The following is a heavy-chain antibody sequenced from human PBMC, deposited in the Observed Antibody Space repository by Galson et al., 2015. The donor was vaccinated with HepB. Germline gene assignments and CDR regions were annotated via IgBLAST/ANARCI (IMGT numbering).Heavy chain of an antibody. J-gene: IGHJ4*02. D-gene: IGHD3-22*01. Sequence: SEKVSCKASGGTFSSYAISWVRQAPGQGLEWMGRIIPILGIANYAQKFQGRVTITADKSTSTAYMELSSLRSEDTAVYYCARGTYDSSGYGFDYWGQGTLVTVSS. V-gene: IGHV1-69*04. CDR1: GGTFSSYA. CDR3: ARGTYDSSGYGFDY. CDR2: IIPILGIA.